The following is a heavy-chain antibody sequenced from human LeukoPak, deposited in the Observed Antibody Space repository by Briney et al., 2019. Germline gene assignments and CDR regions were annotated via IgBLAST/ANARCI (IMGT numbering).Heavy chain of an antibody. D-gene: IGHD3-10*01. CDR1: GYTFTGYY. V-gene: IGHV1-2*02. J-gene: IGHJ4*02. Sequence: ASVKVSCTASGYTFTGYYMHWVRQAPGQGLEWMGWINPDSGGTNYAQKFQGRVTMTRDTSISTAYMELSRLRSDDTAVYYCARTEAPNYYGSGSSPFDYWGQGALGTVSS. CDR3: ARTEAPNYYGSGSSPFDY. CDR2: INPDSGGT.